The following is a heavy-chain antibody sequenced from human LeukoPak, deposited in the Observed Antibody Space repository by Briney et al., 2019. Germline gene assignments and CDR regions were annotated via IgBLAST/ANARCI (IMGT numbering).Heavy chain of an antibody. CDR2: ISGSGGST. D-gene: IGHD3-16*02. Sequence: GSLLLSCAASGFTFSSYAMSWVRQAPGKVLEWVSAISGSGGSTYYADSVKGRFTISRDNSKNTLYLQMNSLRAEDTAVYYCAKDREITFGGVIVNGGQGTLVTVSS. CDR1: GFTFSSYA. J-gene: IGHJ4*02. V-gene: IGHV3-23*01. CDR3: AKDREITFGGVIVN.